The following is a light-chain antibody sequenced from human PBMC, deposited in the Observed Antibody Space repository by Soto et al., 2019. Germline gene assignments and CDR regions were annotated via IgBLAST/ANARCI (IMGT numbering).Light chain of an antibody. V-gene: IGLV2-11*01. J-gene: IGLJ2*01. CDR1: SSDVAAFDS. CDR3: CSYAGSQTVV. CDR2: DVN. Sequence: QSALTQPHSVSGSPGQSVTISCSGTSSDVAAFDSVSWYQQHPDRAPKLIIHDVNKRPSGVPARFSGSKSGNTASLTISGLQAEDEADYHCCSYAGSQTVVFGGGTKLTVL.